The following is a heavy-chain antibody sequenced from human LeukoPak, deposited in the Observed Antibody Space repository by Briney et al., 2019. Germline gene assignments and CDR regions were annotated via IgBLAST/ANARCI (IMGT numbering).Heavy chain of an antibody. CDR3: ARDRPVTTLYYYGMDV. CDR2: IYYSGST. J-gene: IGHJ6*02. V-gene: IGHV4-59*01. CDR1: GGSISSYY. Sequence: SETLSLTCTVSGGSISSYYWSWIRQPPGKGLEWIGYIYYSGSTNYNPSLKSRVTISVDTSKNQCSLKLSSVTAADTAVYYCARDRPVTTLYYYGMDVWGQGTTVTVSS. D-gene: IGHD4-17*01.